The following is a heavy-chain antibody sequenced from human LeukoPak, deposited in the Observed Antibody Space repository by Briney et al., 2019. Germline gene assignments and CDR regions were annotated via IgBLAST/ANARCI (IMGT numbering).Heavy chain of an antibody. Sequence: GALRLSCAASGFTFDDYAMHWVRQAPGKGLEWVAFIRYDGSNKYYADSVKGRFTISRDNSKNTLYLQMNSLRAEDTAVYYCAKGLSMPPDVWGKGTTVTVSS. CDR3: AKGLSMPPDV. J-gene: IGHJ6*04. CDR1: GFTFDDYA. D-gene: IGHD2/OR15-2a*01. V-gene: IGHV3-30*02. CDR2: IRYDGSNK.